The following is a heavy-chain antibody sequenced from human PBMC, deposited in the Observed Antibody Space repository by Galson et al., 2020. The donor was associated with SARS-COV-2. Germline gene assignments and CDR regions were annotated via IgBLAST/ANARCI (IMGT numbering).Heavy chain of an antibody. CDR2: ISSSSSYI. CDR3: ASHPCSSTSCQYYYGMDV. V-gene: IGHV3-21*01. Sequence: GESLTISCAASGFTFSSYSMNWVRQAPGKGLEWVPSISSSSSYIHYPDSVKGRFPISRDNAKNSLYLQMNSLRAEDTAVYYCASHPCSSTSCQYYYGMDVWGQGTTVTVSS. J-gene: IGHJ6*02. CDR1: GFTFSSYS. D-gene: IGHD2-2*01.